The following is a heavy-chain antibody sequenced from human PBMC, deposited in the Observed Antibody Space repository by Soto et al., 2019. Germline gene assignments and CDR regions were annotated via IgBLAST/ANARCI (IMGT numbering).Heavy chain of an antibody. V-gene: IGHV3-23*01. CDR2: VSTSGGNT. CDR3: ARGTSTLPH. CDR1: GFTFSNYD. J-gene: IGHJ4*02. Sequence: EVQLLESGGGLVQPGGSLRLSCEVSGFTFSNYDMSWVRQGPGKGLEWVSSVSTSGGNTFYADCVKGRFAISRDNSKSTLFLQMNGLRVEDAALYYCARGTSTLPHWGQGTLVTVSS. D-gene: IGHD3-16*01.